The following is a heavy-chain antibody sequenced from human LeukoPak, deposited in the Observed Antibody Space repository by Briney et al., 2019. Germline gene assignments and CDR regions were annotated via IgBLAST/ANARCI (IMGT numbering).Heavy chain of an antibody. J-gene: IGHJ4*02. D-gene: IGHD4-17*01. CDR2: IQPDGSEK. V-gene: IGHV3-7*01. CDR1: GFTFSRYW. CDR3: GPEYYDYGDGGY. Sequence: GGSLRLSCAASGFTFSRYWMSWVRQAPGKGLEWVGNIQPDGSEKYYVDSVKGRFTISRDNAKNSLYVQMNSLSVEDTAVYYCGPEYYDYGDGGYWGQGTLVTVSS.